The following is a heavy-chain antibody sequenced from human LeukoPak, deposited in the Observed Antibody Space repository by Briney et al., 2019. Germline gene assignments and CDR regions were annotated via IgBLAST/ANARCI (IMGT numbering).Heavy chain of an antibody. Sequence: RPGGSLRLSCSASGFAFSVYAMSWLRQPPGKGLEWVSTINANSGTTSYAASVRGRFTISRDNSKNTLYLQLNTLRADDTAVYYCAKATVYYYDSSGYPGHYFDYWGQGTLVTVSS. CDR3: AKATVYYYDSSGYPGHYFDY. V-gene: IGHV3-23*01. CDR2: INANSGTT. CDR1: GFAFSVYA. J-gene: IGHJ4*02. D-gene: IGHD3-22*01.